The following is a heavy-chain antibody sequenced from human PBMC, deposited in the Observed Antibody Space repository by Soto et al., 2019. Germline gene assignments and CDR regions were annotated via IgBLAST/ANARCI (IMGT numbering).Heavy chain of an antibody. CDR1: GGSISSGGYY. CDR2: IYYSGST. J-gene: IGHJ5*02. Sequence: QVQLQESGPGLVKPSQTLSLTCTVSGGSISSGGYYWSWIRQHPGKGLEWIGYIYYSGSTYYNPSRNCLITISVEACRTQFTLKLSYVTAADTAVDYCSRVGSSPGVFDHWGKGTLVTVSS. D-gene: IGHD6-13*01. CDR3: SRVGSSPGVFDH. V-gene: IGHV4-31*01.